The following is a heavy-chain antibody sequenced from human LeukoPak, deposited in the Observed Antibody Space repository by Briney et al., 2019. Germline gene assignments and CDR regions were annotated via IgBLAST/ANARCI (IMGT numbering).Heavy chain of an antibody. CDR1: GGSISRYY. CDR2: IYYSGST. Sequence: SETLSLTCTVSGGSISRYYWSWIRQPPGKGLEWIGYIYYSGSTNYNPSLKSRVTISVDTSKNQFSLKLGSVTAADTAVYYCAREEALGSGSFDYWGQGTLVTVSS. V-gene: IGHV4-59*01. J-gene: IGHJ4*02. D-gene: IGHD1-26*01. CDR3: AREEALGSGSFDY.